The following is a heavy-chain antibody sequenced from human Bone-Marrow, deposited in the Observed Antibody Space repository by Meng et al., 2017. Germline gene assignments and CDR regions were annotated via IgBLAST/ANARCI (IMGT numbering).Heavy chain of an antibody. D-gene: IGHD6-19*01. CDR3: ARVRSGWDGGAFDI. Sequence: SVKVSCKASGGTFSSYTISWVRQAPGQGLEWMGRIIPILGIANYAQKFQGRVTITADESTSTAYMELSSLRSEDTAVYYCARVRSGWDGGAFDIWGQGTMVTVSS. CDR1: GGTFSSYT. J-gene: IGHJ3*02. CDR2: IIPILGIA. V-gene: IGHV1-69*02.